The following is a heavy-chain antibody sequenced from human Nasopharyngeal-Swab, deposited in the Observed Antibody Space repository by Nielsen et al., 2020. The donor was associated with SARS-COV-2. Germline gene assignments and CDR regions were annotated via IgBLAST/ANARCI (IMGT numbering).Heavy chain of an antibody. CDR1: GFIFSAPA. V-gene: IGHV3-73*01. CDR3: TRCGGICYTGKDY. CDR2: IRSKDNSYAT. Sequence: GGPLRLPWAAPGFIFSAPAIHWVPQAPGKGLEWVGRIRSKDNSYATAYAASVKGRFTISRDDSKNTAYLQMNSLITEDTAVYYCTRCGGICYTGKDYWGQGTLVTVSS. J-gene: IGHJ4*02. D-gene: IGHD2-15*01.